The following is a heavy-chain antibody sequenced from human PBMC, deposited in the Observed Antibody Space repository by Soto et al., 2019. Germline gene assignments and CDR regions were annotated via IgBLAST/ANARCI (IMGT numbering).Heavy chain of an antibody. Sequence: VSFQCSGYTLTELSMHWVRQAPGKGLEWMGGFDPEDGETIYAQKFQGRVTMTEDTSKDTDYMELRSLSSEAKAVYYYATAMRPHSSGWYYFDYWGQGTLVPVSS. V-gene: IGHV1-24*01. CDR2: FDPEDGET. J-gene: IGHJ4*02. CDR1: GYTLTELS. CDR3: ATAMRPHSSGWYYFDY. D-gene: IGHD6-25*01.